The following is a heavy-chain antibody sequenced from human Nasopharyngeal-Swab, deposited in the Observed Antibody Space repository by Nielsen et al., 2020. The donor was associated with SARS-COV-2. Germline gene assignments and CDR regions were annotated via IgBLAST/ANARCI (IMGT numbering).Heavy chain of an antibody. CDR3: ARDLGGSYQYYYYGMDV. Sequence: ASVKVSCKASGYTFTGNYMHGVRQAPGQGLEGMGIINPSGGSTSYAQKFQGRVTMTRDTSTSTVYMELSSLRSEDTAVYYCARDLGGSYQYYYYGMDVWGQGTTVTVSS. CDR2: INPSGGST. D-gene: IGHD1-26*01. J-gene: IGHJ6*02. V-gene: IGHV1-46*01. CDR1: GYTFTGNY.